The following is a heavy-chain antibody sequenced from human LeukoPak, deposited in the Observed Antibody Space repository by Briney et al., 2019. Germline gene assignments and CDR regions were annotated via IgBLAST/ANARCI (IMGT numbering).Heavy chain of an antibody. J-gene: IGHJ3*02. CDR1: GGSISSYY. D-gene: IGHD5-24*01. Sequence: PSETLSLTCTVSGGSISSYYWSWVRQPPGKGLEWIGYIYYSGSTNYNPSLKSRVTISVDTSKNQFSLKLTSVTAADTAVYYCARARGATIFQSAFDIWGQGTMVTVSS. CDR3: ARARGATIFQSAFDI. V-gene: IGHV4-59*01. CDR2: IYYSGST.